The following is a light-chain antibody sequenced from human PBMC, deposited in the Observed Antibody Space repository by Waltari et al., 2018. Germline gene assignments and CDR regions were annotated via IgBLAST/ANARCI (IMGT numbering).Light chain of an antibody. CDR2: GAS. Sequence: EIVLTQSPGTLSLSPGERAALSCRASRTVSSNFLAWYQQRPGQAPRPLIYGASSRATGIPDRFSGSGSGTEFTLTISRLDPEDFAVYYCQQRTKWVTFGGGTTLDIK. J-gene: IGKJ4*01. V-gene: IGKV3D-20*02. CDR3: QQRTKWVT. CDR1: RTVSSNF.